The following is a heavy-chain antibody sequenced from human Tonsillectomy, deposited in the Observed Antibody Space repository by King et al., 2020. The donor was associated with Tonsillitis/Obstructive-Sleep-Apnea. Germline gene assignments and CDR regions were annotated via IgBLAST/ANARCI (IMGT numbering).Heavy chain of an antibody. CDR2: THPGDSDT. V-gene: IGHV5-51*01. J-gene: IGHJ4*02. CDR3: ARRACSGGSCSNFDY. Sequence: QLVQSGAEVKKPGESLKISCKGSGYTFTSYWIGWVRQMPGKGLEWMGITHPGDSDTRYSPSFQGQVTISVAKSINTAHLQWSSLKASDTGMYYCARRACSGGSCSNFDYWGQGTLVTVPS. CDR1: GYTFTSYW. D-gene: IGHD2-15*01.